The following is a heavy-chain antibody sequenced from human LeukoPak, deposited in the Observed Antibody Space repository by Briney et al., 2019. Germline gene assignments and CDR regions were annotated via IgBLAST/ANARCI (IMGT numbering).Heavy chain of an antibody. CDR1: GFTFSSYG. CDR3: AKDLLPDVLMVYAKEGIDY. CDR2: IRYDGSNK. J-gene: IGHJ4*02. V-gene: IGHV3-30*02. Sequence: GGSLRLSCAASGFTFSSYGMHWVRQAPGKGLEWVAFIRYDGSNKYYADSVKGRFTFSRDNSKNTLYPQMNSLRAEDTAVYYCAKDLLPDVLMVYAKEGIDYWGQGTLVTVSS. D-gene: IGHD2-8*01.